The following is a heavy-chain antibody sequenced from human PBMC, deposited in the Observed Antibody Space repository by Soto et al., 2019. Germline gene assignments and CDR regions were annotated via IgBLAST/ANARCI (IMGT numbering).Heavy chain of an antibody. CDR1: GGSISSYY. Sequence: SETLSLTCTVSGGSISSYYWSWIRQPPGKGLEWIGYIYYSGSTNYNPSLKSRVTISVDTSKNQFSLKLSSMTAADTAVYYCARGHRGGYFDFTNWLDPWGQGTLVTVSS. CDR3: ARGHRGGYFDFTNWLDP. V-gene: IGHV4-59*01. D-gene: IGHD3-9*01. CDR2: IYYSGST. J-gene: IGHJ5*02.